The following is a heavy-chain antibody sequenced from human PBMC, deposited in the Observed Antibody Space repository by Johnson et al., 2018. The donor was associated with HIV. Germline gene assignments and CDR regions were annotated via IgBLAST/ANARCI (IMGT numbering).Heavy chain of an antibody. V-gene: IGHV3-30*04. J-gene: IGHJ3*02. CDR2: ISYDGSDK. CDR1: GFTFSSYA. D-gene: IGHD3-3*01. Sequence: QVQLVESGGGVVQLGRSPRLSCAASGFTFSSYAMHWVRQAPGKGLEWVAVISYDGSDKYYADSVKGRFTISRDNSKNTLYLQMNSLRAEDTAVYYCAKDYNFWSGYCDAFDIWGQGTMVTVSS. CDR3: AKDYNFWSGYCDAFDI.